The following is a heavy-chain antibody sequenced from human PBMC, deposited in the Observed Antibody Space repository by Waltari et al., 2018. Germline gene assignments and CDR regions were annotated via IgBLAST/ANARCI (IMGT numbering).Heavy chain of an antibody. V-gene: IGHV4-34*01. Sequence: QVQLQQWGAGLLKPSETLSLTCAVYGGSFSGYYWSWIRQPPGKGLEWIGEINHSGSTNYNPSLKSRVTISVDTSKNQFSLKLSSVTAADTAVYYCARIRRITMIVVVITSAFDIWGQGTMVTVSS. CDR3: ARIRRITMIVVVITSAFDI. CDR2: INHSGST. J-gene: IGHJ3*02. D-gene: IGHD3-22*01. CDR1: GGSFSGYY.